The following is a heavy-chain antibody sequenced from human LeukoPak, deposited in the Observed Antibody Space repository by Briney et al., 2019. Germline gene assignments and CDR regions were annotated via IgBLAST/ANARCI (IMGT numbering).Heavy chain of an antibody. J-gene: IGHJ3*02. CDR3: ARTVGAKGRGDAFDI. Sequence: SETLSLTCTVSGDSISSSSYYWGWIRQPPGKGLKWIGTFYYSGSTYYNPSLKSRVTIPVDTSKNQFSLKLSSVTAADTAVYYCARTVGAKGRGDAFDIWGQGTMVTVSS. CDR2: FYYSGST. V-gene: IGHV4-39*01. CDR1: GDSISSSSYY. D-gene: IGHD1-26*01.